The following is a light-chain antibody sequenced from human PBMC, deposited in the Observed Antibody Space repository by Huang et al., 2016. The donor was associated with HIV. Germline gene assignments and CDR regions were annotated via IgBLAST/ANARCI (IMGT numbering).Light chain of an antibody. CDR2: DVS. Sequence: VMVQSPLSLPVTLGQPASISCKSSQSRLHSDGNTYLNWFHQRPGHSPRRLIYDVSKRDSGVPDRCGGSGSGTDFTLTISRVEAEDVGVYYCMQGTHWYTFGPGTKLEI. CDR3: MQGTHWYT. CDR1: QSRLHSDGNTY. J-gene: IGKJ2*01. V-gene: IGKV2-30*02.